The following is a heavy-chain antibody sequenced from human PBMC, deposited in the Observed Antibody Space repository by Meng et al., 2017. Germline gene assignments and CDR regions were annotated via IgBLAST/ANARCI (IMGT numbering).Heavy chain of an antibody. CDR3: AREVVAALDY. CDR1: GGSFSGYY. Sequence: VHVKARVAGLLTPSGSLSLPCAVYGGSFSGYYWSWIRQPPGKGLEWIGEINHSGSTNYNPSLKSRVTISVDTSKNQFSLKLSSVTAADTAVYYCAREVVAALDYWGQGTLVTVSS. CDR2: INHSGST. V-gene: IGHV4-34*01. D-gene: IGHD2-15*01. J-gene: IGHJ4*02.